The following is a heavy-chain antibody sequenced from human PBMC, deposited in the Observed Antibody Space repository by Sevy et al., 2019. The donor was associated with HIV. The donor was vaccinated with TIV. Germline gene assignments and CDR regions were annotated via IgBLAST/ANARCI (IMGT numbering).Heavy chain of an antibody. CDR2: LYFGCGEI. V-gene: IGHV3-23*01. D-gene: IGHD2-8*01. CDR3: AREGCTKPHDY. CDR1: GFTFSKYS. Sequence: GGSLRLSCAASGFTFSKYSMSWVRQPPGKGLEWVSTLYFGCGEINYADSVKGRFTISRDNSKSSAYLQMNNLRPEDTAVYYCAREGCTKPHDYWGQGTLVTVSS. J-gene: IGHJ4*02.